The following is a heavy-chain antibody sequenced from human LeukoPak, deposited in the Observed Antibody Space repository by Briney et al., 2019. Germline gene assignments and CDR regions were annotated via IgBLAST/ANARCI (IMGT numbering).Heavy chain of an antibody. CDR2: INAGNGNT. CDR3: ARDSPGIVVVPAAMKDYYYGMDV. CDR1: GYTFTSYA. J-gene: IGHJ6*02. D-gene: IGHD2-2*01. V-gene: IGHV1-3*01. Sequence: GASVKVSCKASGYTFTSYAMHWVRQAPGQRLEWMGWINAGNGNTKYSQKFQGGVTITADESTSTAYMELSSLRSEDTAVYYCARDSPGIVVVPAAMKDYYYGMDVWGQGTTVAVSS.